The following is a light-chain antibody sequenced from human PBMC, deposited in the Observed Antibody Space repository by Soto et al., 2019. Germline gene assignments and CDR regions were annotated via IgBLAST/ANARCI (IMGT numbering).Light chain of an antibody. J-gene: IGLJ1*01. CDR1: SSDVGGYNY. V-gene: IGLV2-14*01. Sequence: QSVLTQPASVSGSPGQSITISCTGTSSDVGGYNYVSWYQQHPGKAPKLMIYEVSNRPPGVSNRFSGSKSGNTASLTISGLQAEDEADYYCSSYTSSSTLFGTGTKATVL. CDR3: SSYTSSSTL. CDR2: EVS.